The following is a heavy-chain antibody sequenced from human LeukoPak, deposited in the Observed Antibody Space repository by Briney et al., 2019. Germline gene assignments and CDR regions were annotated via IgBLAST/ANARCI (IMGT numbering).Heavy chain of an antibody. CDR3: ARPPYSNYGPSWFDP. CDR1: GGSISSYY. J-gene: IGHJ5*02. V-gene: IGHV4-59*01. D-gene: IGHD4-11*01. Sequence: SETLSLTCTVSGGSISSYYWSWIRQPPGKGLEWIGFIYYSGSTNYNPSLKSRVTISVDTSKNQFSLKLSSVTAADTAVYYCARPPYSNYGPSWFDPWGQGTLVTVSS. CDR2: IYYSGST.